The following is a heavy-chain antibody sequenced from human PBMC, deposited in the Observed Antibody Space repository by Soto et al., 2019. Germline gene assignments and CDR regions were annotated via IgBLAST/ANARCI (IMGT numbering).Heavy chain of an antibody. D-gene: IGHD6-13*01. CDR2: IWFDGATK. V-gene: IGHV3-33*01. CDR1: GFTFSDYS. CDR3: GRGGFSTNWRFDY. Sequence: QVQLVESGGGVVQPGRSLRLSCAASGFTFSDYSMHWVRQAPGKGLEWGASIWFDGATKYYADSVKGRFTISRDNSKNTVYLQMTSLRAAESALYHCGRGGFSTNWRFDYWGKGTLVAVSS. J-gene: IGHJ4*02.